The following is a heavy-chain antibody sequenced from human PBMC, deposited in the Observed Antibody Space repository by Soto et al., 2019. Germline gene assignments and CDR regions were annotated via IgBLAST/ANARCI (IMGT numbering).Heavy chain of an antibody. J-gene: IGHJ4*02. CDR3: AKVRTYYYDSGRLYFDY. CDR1: GFTFSSYA. Sequence: GGSLRLSCAASGFTFSSYAMSWVRQAPGKGLEWVSAISGSGGSTYYADSVKGRFTISRDNSKNTLYLQMNSLRAEDTAVYYCAKVRTYYYDSGRLYFDYWGQGTLVTSPQ. D-gene: IGHD3-22*01. CDR2: ISGSGGST. V-gene: IGHV3-23*01.